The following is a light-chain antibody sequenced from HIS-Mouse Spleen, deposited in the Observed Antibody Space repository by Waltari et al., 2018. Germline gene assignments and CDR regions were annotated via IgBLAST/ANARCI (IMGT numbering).Light chain of an antibody. CDR1: QGITSA. CDR2: DAS. J-gene: IGKJ4*01. CDR3: QQFNSYPALT. Sequence: AIQFTQSPASLSASVGDRVTITCRASQGITSALAWYQQKTGKAPKLLIYDASSLESGVPSRFSGSGSGTDFTLTISSLQPEDFATYYCQQFNSYPALTFGGGTKVEIK. V-gene: IGKV1-13*02.